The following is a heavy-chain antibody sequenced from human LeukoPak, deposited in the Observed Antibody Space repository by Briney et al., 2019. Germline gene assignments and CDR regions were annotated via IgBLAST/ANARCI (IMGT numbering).Heavy chain of an antibody. CDR1: GGSISSHY. J-gene: IGHJ4*02. CDR3: ARDAPYDSSGYYYFDY. Sequence: SETLSLTCTVSGGSISSHYWSWIRQPPGKGLEWIGYIYYSGSTNYNPSLKSRVTISVDTSKNQFSLKLSSVTAADTAVYYCARDAPYDSSGYYYFDYWGQGTLVTVSS. D-gene: IGHD3-22*01. V-gene: IGHV4-59*11. CDR2: IYYSGST.